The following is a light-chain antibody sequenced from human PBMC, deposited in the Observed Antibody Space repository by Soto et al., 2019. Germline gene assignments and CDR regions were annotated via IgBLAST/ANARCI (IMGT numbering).Light chain of an antibody. CDR3: QQSYSTPRIT. Sequence: IQMTHSPASGSASVGERAITTCRASQGLKFLAWYQQKPGKAPSLLMYAASSSQTGVPSRFSGSGSGTDFTLTISSLQPEDFATYYCQQSYSTPRITFGQGTRLEI. J-gene: IGKJ5*01. CDR2: AAS. V-gene: IGKV1-12*01. CDR1: QGLKF.